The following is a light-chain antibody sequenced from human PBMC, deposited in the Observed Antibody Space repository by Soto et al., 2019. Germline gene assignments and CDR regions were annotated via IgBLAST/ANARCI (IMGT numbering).Light chain of an antibody. CDR3: QQYNTWLVWT. CDR1: QRISSN. CDR2: GAS. Sequence: IVVTQSPATLSVSPGEQATLHCRASQRISSNLAWYQQKPGQAPRLLIYGASTRATGIPARFSGSGSGTDFTLNITSLQYEDIAVYYCQQYNTWLVWTFGQGTKVEI. J-gene: IGKJ1*01. V-gene: IGKV3-15*01.